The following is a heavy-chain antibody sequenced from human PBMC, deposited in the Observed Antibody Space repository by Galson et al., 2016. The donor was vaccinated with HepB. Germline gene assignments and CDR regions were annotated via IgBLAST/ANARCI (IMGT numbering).Heavy chain of an antibody. V-gene: IGHV3-23*01. CDR3: AKERLVRRFFDH. CDR2: ISTRRTT. Sequence: SLRLSCAASGFVFSNFGLSWVRQAPGKGLEWVASISTRRTTSYSDSVQGRFTISRDNSNNTLSLQMNGLRAEETAVYYCAKERLVRRFFDHWGQGTLLTVSS. CDR1: GFVFSNFG. D-gene: IGHD1-1*01. J-gene: IGHJ4*02.